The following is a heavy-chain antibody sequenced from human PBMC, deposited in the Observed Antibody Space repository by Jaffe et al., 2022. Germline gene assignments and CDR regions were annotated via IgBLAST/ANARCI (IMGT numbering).Heavy chain of an antibody. D-gene: IGHD3-10*01. J-gene: IGHJ5*02. Sequence: QVQLQQWGAGLLKPSETLSLTCAVYGGSFSGYYWSWIRQPPGKGLEWIGEINHSGSTNYNPSLKSRVTISVDTSKNQFSLKLSSVTAADTAVYYCARGSRGTYYYGSGGGPWFDPWGQGTLVTVSS. CDR1: GGSFSGYY. V-gene: IGHV4-34*01. CDR3: ARGSRGTYYYGSGGGPWFDP. CDR2: INHSGST.